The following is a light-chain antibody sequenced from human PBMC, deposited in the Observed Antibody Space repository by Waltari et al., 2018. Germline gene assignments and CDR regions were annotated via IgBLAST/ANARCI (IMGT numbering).Light chain of an antibody. CDR1: SSDIGVYNY. CDR3: SSYTSSNTWV. Sequence: QSALTQPASVSGSPGQSITIPCIGTSSDIGVYNYVSWYQQHPGKAPKVMIYDVTKRPSGVSNRFSGSKSGSTASLTISGLQAEDEADYYCSSYTSSNTWVFGGGTKLTVL. J-gene: IGLJ3*02. CDR2: DVT. V-gene: IGLV2-14*01.